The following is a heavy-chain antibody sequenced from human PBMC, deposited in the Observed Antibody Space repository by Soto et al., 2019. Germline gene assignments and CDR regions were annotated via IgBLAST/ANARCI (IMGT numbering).Heavy chain of an antibody. V-gene: IGHV4-34*01. CDR2: INHSGST. CDR1: GGSFSGYY. D-gene: IGHD2-2*01. J-gene: IGHJ6*03. Sequence: ETLSLTCAVYGGSFSGYYWSWIRQPPGKGLEWIGEINHSGSTNYNPSLKSRVTISVDTSKNQFSLKLSSVTAADTAVYYCARGRYCSSTSCFLYYYYYMDVWGKGTTVTVSS. CDR3: ARGRYCSSTSCFLYYYYYMDV.